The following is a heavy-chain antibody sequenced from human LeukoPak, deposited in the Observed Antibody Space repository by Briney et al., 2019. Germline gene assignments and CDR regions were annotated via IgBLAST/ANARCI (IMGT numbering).Heavy chain of an antibody. CDR2: IYPGDSDT. D-gene: IGHD2-2*01. V-gene: IGHV5-51*01. J-gene: IGHJ4*02. Sequence: GESLKISCRGSGYSFTTYWIDWVRQMPGKGLEWMGIIYPGDSDTRYSPSFQGQVTMSADKSINTAYLQWSSLKASDTAMYYCARRQGCSSTSCPPDSWGQGTLVTVSS. CDR1: GYSFTTYW. CDR3: ARRQGCSSTSCPPDS.